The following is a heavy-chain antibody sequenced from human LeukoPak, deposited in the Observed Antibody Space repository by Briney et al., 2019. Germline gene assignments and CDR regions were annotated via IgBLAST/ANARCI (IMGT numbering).Heavy chain of an antibody. CDR2: IYPGDSDT. Sequence: GESLKISRKGSGYSFTSYWIAWVRQMPGKGLEWMGIIYPGDSDTRYSPSFQGQVTISADKSISTAYLQWSSLKASDTAMYYCARRDCGGGSCYGDFDYWGQGTLVTVSS. CDR3: ARRDCGGGSCYGDFDY. CDR1: GYSFTSYW. D-gene: IGHD2-15*01. J-gene: IGHJ4*02. V-gene: IGHV5-51*01.